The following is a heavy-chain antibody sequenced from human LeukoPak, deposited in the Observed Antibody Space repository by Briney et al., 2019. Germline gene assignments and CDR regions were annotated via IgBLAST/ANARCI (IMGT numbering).Heavy chain of an antibody. J-gene: IGHJ6*03. Sequence: GGSLRLSCAASGFTFSSYGMHWVRQAPGKGLEWVAVISYDGSNKYHADSVKGRFTISRDNSKNTLYLQMNSLKTEDTAVYYCTTPLMDFWSGGYYYYYMDVWGKGTTVTVSS. D-gene: IGHD3-3*01. CDR3: TTPLMDFWSGGYYYYYMDV. V-gene: IGHV3-30*03. CDR1: GFTFSSYG. CDR2: ISYDGSNK.